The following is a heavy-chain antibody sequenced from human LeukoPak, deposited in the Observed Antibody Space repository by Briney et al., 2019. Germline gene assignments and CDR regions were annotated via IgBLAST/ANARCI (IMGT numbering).Heavy chain of an antibody. Sequence: PGGSLRLSCAASGFTFSSYEMNWVRQAPGKGLEWASYISSSGSTIYYADSVKGRFTISRDNAKNSLYLQMNSLRAEDTAVYYCARVVESGYDYSLDYWGQGTLVTVSS. V-gene: IGHV3-48*03. CDR3: ARVVESGYDYSLDY. J-gene: IGHJ4*02. CDR1: GFTFSSYE. D-gene: IGHD5-12*01. CDR2: ISSSGSTI.